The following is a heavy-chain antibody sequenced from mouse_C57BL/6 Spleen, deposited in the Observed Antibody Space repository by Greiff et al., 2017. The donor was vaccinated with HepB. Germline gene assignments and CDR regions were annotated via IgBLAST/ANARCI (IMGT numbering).Heavy chain of an antibody. CDR3: ARSDYGYGNYARDY. J-gene: IGHJ4*01. D-gene: IGHD2-2*01. Sequence: QVQLQQPGAELVKPGASVKMSCKASGYTFTSYWITWVKQRPGQGLEWIGDIYPGSGCTNYNEKFKSKATLTVDTSSSTAYMQLSSLTSEDSSVYYCARSDYGYGNYARDYGGQGTSVTVSS. CDR1: GYTFTSYW. V-gene: IGHV1-55*01. CDR2: IYPGSGCT.